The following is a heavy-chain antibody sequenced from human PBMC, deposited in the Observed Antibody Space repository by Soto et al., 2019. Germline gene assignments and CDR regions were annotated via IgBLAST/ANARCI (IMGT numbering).Heavy chain of an antibody. D-gene: IGHD6-6*01. Sequence: SLKVSCKSSGGTFSSYSISCVRQAPGQGLEWMGGIIPIFGTANYAQKFQGRVTITADESTSTAYMELSSLRSEDTAVYYCAIEYSSSPPYYPIGYWGQGTLVTVSS. CDR1: GGTFSSYS. J-gene: IGHJ4*02. CDR2: IIPIFGTA. V-gene: IGHV1-69*13. CDR3: AIEYSSSPPYYPIGY.